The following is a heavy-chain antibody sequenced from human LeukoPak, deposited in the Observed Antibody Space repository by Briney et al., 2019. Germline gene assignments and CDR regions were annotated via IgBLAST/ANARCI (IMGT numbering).Heavy chain of an antibody. Sequence: GGSLRLSCAASGFTFSSYSMNWVRQAPGKGLEWVSYISSSSSTIYYADSVKGRFTISRDNAKNSLYLQMNSLRAEDTAVYYCARARRRQGSSGPFDYWGQGTLVTVPS. CDR1: GFTFSSYS. CDR2: ISSSSSTI. D-gene: IGHD3-22*01. V-gene: IGHV3-48*04. CDR3: ARARRRQGSSGPFDY. J-gene: IGHJ4*02.